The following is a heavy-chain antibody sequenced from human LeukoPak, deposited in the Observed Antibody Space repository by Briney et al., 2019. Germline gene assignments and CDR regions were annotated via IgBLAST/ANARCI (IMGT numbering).Heavy chain of an antibody. CDR3: ARHSGYYDSSGYYPHAFDI. J-gene: IGHJ3*02. D-gene: IGHD3-22*01. CDR2: FYYNGRT. V-gene: IGHV4-39*01. Sequence: SETLSLTCSVSDGSISSGSHYWSWVRQVPGKGLEWIGSFYYNGRTHYNPSLKSRVTISVDTSKIHLSLKLSSVTTADTAVYHCARHSGYYDSSGYYPHAFDIWGQGTMVTVSS. CDR1: DGSISSGSHY.